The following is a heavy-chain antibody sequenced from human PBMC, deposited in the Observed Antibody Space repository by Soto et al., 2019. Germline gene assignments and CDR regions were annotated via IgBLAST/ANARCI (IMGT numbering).Heavy chain of an antibody. V-gene: IGHV3-23*01. CDR3: ATFVTVTGPGWGRASEY. J-gene: IGHJ4*02. D-gene: IGHD6-19*01. CDR2: ISSGGGTT. Sequence: VHLLESGGGLVQPGGSLRLSCATSGFNFNNYAMSWVRQAPGERLEWVSFISSGGGTTYYADSVKGRFTISRDNSRNPVFLQMDTLGAEDTAIYYCATFVTVTGPGWGRASEYWGQGTRVTVSS. CDR1: GFNFNNYA.